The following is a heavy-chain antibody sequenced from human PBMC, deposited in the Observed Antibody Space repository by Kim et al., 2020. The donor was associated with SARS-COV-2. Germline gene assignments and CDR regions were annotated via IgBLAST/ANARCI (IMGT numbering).Heavy chain of an antibody. CDR1: GFIFSNYA. CDR3: ARALIPRNYNYAMDV. Sequence: GGSLRLSCTASGFIFSNYAMTWVRLAPGKGLEWVSGLTRGGDKTNYTDTVKGRFTISRDNSKNTVYLQMNSLRAEDTALYYCARALIPRNYNYAMDVWGQGTTVTVSS. J-gene: IGHJ6*02. V-gene: IGHV3-23*01. CDR2: LTRGGDKT. D-gene: IGHD1-1*01.